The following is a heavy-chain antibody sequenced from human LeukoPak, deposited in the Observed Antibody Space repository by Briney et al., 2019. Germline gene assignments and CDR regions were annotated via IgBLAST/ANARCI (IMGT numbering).Heavy chain of an antibody. Sequence: SETLSLTCTVSGGSISSSSYYWGWIRQPPGKGLEWIGSIYYSGSTYYNPSLKSRVTISVDTSKNQFSLKLSSVTAADTAVYYCVQAGPDAFDIWGQGTMVTVSS. J-gene: IGHJ3*02. CDR1: GGSISSSSYY. V-gene: IGHV4-39*07. D-gene: IGHD6-19*01. CDR3: VQAGPDAFDI. CDR2: IYYSGST.